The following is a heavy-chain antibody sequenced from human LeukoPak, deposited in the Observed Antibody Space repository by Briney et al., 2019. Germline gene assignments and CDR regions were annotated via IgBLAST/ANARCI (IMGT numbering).Heavy chain of an antibody. D-gene: IGHD2-2*01. Sequence: GESLKISCRGSGYSFTSYWIGWVRQMPGKGLEWMGIIYPGDSDTRYSPSFQGQVTISADKSISTAYLQWSSLKASDTAMYYCASFCSSTSCQGAFDIWGQGTMVTVSS. CDR2: IYPGDSDT. CDR3: ASFCSSTSCQGAFDI. V-gene: IGHV5-51*01. CDR1: GYSFTSYW. J-gene: IGHJ3*02.